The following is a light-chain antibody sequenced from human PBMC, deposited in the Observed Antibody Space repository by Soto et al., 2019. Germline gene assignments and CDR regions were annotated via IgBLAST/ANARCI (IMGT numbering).Light chain of an antibody. Sequence: DIQMTQSPSSLSASVGDRVSISCRASQSISTYLNWYQQKPGKAPKILIYGASTLQSGVPLRFSGTGSGTDFTLTISSLQPEDFATYYCQQSLNNPYTSGQGTKLEIK. J-gene: IGKJ2*01. CDR1: QSISTY. V-gene: IGKV1-39*01. CDR3: QQSLNNPYT. CDR2: GAS.